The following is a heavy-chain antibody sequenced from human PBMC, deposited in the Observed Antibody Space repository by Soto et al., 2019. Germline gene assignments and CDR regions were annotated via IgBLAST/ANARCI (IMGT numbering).Heavy chain of an antibody. CDR3: ARDGESSSWYHAFDI. D-gene: IGHD6-13*01. V-gene: IGHV1-69*04. Sequence: GASVKVSCKASGGTFSSYTISWVRQAPGQGLEWMGRIIPILGIANYAQKFQGRVTITADKSTSTAYMELSSLRSEDTAVYYCARDGESSSWYHAFDIWGQGTMVTVSS. CDR1: GGTFSSYT. CDR2: IIPILGIA. J-gene: IGHJ3*02.